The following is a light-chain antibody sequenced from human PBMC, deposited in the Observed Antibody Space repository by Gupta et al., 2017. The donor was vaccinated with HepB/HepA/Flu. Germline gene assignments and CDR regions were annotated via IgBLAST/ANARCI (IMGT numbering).Light chain of an antibody. CDR1: QSISTY. Sequence: DIQMPQSPSPLSQSLGDRVTITCRASQSISTYLNWYQQKPGKAPKLLIYAASSLQSGVPSRISGSGSGTDFTLTISSLQPEDFATYYCQQSYSSPLTFGGGTKVEIK. CDR3: QQSYSSPLT. J-gene: IGKJ4*01. V-gene: IGKV1-39*01. CDR2: AAS.